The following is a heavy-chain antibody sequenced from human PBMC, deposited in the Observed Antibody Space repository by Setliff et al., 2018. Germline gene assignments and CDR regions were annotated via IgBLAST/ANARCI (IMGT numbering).Heavy chain of an antibody. J-gene: IGHJ3*02. CDR3: AREGNYDYVWGSYRDDAFDI. Sequence: SVKVSCKASGGTFSSYAISWVRQAPGQGLEWMGGIIPIFGTANYAQKFQGRVTITTDESTSTAYMELSSLRSEDTAVYYCAREGNYDYVWGSYRDDAFDIWGQGTMVTGSS. D-gene: IGHD3-16*02. V-gene: IGHV1-69*05. CDR2: IIPIFGTA. CDR1: GGTFSSYA.